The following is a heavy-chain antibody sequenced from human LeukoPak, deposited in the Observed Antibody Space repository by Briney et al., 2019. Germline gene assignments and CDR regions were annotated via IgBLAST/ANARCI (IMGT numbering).Heavy chain of an antibody. CDR2: IYHSGST. CDR1: GGSISSGGYS. D-gene: IGHD5-24*01. Sequence: SETLSLTCTVSGGSISSGGYSWSWIRQPPGKGLEWIGYIYHSGSTYYNPSLKSRVTISVDTSKNQFSLKLSSVTAADTAVYYCARDRLQLQSWGQGTLVTVSS. V-gene: IGHV4-30-4*07. J-gene: IGHJ5*02. CDR3: ARDRLQLQS.